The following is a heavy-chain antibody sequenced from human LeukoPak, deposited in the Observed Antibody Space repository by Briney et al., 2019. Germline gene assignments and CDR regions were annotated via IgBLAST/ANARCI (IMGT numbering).Heavy chain of an antibody. CDR1: GGSFSGYY. D-gene: IGHD1-1*01. CDR2: INHSGST. Sequence: KTSETLSLTCAVYGGSFSGYYWRWIRQPPGKGLEWIGEINHSGSTNYNPSLKSRVTISVDTSKNQLSLKMSSVTAADTAVYHCTITTGTTLGLMDYWGQGTLVTVSS. J-gene: IGHJ4*02. CDR3: TITTGTTLGLMDY. V-gene: IGHV4-34*01.